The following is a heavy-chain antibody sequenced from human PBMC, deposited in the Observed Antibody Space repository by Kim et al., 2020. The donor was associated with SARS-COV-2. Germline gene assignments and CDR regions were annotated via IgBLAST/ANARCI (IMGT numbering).Heavy chain of an antibody. J-gene: IGHJ4*02. CDR3: ARDRVALDY. Sequence: SETLSLTCTVSGGSISSYYWSWIRQPPGKGLEWIGYIYYSGSTNYNPSLKSRVTISVDTSKNQFYLKLSSVTAADTAVYYCARDRVALDYWGQGTLVTVSS. CDR1: GGSISSYY. V-gene: IGHV4-59*01. CDR2: IYYSGST. D-gene: IGHD3-10*01.